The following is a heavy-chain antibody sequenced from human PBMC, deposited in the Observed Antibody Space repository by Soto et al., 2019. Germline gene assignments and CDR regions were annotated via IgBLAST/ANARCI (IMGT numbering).Heavy chain of an antibody. D-gene: IGHD6-13*01. CDR3: ARGGWSAAAGTGYFDL. Sequence: QVQQVQSGAEVKKPGSSVKVSCKASGGTFSSYAISWVRQAPGQGLEWMGGIIPIFGTANYAQKFQGRVTITADESTSTAYMELSSLRSEDTAVYYCARGGWSAAAGTGYFDLWGRGTLVTVSS. J-gene: IGHJ2*01. V-gene: IGHV1-69*01. CDR2: IIPIFGTA. CDR1: GGTFSSYA.